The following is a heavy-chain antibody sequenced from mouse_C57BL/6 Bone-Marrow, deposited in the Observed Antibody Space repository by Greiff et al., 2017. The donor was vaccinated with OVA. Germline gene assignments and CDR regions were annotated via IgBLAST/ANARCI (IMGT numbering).Heavy chain of an antibody. D-gene: IGHD1-1*01. J-gene: IGHJ2*01. CDR2: IDPETGGT. Sequence: QVQLKQSGAELVRPGASVTLSCKASGYTFTDYEMHWVKQTPVHGLEWIGAIDPETGGTAYNQKFKGKAILTADKSSSTAYMELRSLTSEDSAVYYCTCYYAWFDYWGQGTTLTVSS. CDR1: GYTFTDYE. V-gene: IGHV1-15*01. CDR3: TCYYAWFDY.